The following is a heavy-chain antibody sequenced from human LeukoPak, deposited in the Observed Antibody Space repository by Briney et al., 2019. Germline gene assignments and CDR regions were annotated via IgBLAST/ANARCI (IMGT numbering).Heavy chain of an antibody. J-gene: IGHJ4*02. D-gene: IGHD3-10*02. CDR1: GGSISSYY. Sequence: SETLSLTCTVSGGSISSYYWNWIRQPPGKGLEWIGYIYYSGNTYYNPSLKSRLTISVDTSKNQFSLKLNSVTAADTAVYYCARADVRGVYRAQYYFDYWGQGTRVTVSS. V-gene: IGHV4-59*12. CDR2: IYYSGNT. CDR3: ARADVRGVYRAQYYFDY.